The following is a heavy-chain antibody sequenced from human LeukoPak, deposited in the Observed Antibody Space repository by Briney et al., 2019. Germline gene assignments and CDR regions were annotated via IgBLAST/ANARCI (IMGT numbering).Heavy chain of an antibody. CDR1: GDSISSSNW. J-gene: IGHJ3*02. D-gene: IGHD3-3*01. CDR3: ARELVRYDFWSGYYIDAFDI. V-gene: IGHV4-4*02. Sequence: SETLSLTCAVSGDSISSSNWWTWVRQPPGKGLEWIGEIYHSGNTNYNPSLKSRVTISVDTSKNQFSLKLSSVTAADTAVYYCARELVRYDFWSGYYIDAFDIWGQGTMVTVSS. CDR2: IYHSGNT.